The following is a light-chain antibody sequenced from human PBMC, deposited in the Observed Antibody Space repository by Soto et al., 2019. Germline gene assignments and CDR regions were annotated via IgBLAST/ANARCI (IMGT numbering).Light chain of an antibody. J-gene: IGKJ2*01. Sequence: DLLMTQSPSSVSASVGDRVTITCRASQGISSWLAWYQQKPGKDPKLLIFGASRLQSGVPSRFSGSGSGTDFTLTISSLQPEDFATYFCQQANSFPYTFGQGTKLEIK. CDR3: QQANSFPYT. CDR2: GAS. V-gene: IGKV1-12*01. CDR1: QGISSW.